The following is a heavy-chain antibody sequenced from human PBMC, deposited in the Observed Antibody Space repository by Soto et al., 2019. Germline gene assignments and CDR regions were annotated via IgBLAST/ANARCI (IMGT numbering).Heavy chain of an antibody. D-gene: IGHD3-3*01. V-gene: IGHV4-34*01. Sequence: SETLSLTCAVYGGSVNRYYWSWIRQPPGKGLEWIGEINHTGGTHYNPSLKSRVTMSVHTSKNQFSLRLSSVTAADTAIYYCATRITVFGLLIPPFDPWGQGTQVTVS. J-gene: IGHJ5*02. CDR1: GGSVNRYY. CDR3: ATRITVFGLLIPPFDP. CDR2: INHTGGT.